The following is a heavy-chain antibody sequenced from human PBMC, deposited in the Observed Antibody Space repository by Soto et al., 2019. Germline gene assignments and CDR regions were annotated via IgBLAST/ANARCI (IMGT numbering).Heavy chain of an antibody. CDR3: AKDRGPYASSCSTV. CDR2: ISGSGTST. J-gene: IGHJ4*02. Sequence: PGGSLRLSCAASGFTFNNYAMTWVRQTPGKGLEWVSSISGSGTSTFYADSVRGRFTISRDNSEEELHLQMNTLRADDTAVYYCAKDRGPYASSCSTVCGQGVQVTVSS. CDR1: GFTFNNYA. D-gene: IGHD2-2*01. V-gene: IGHV3-23*01.